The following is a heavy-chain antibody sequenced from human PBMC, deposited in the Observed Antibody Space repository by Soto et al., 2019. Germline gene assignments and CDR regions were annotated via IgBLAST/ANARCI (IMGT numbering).Heavy chain of an antibody. CDR1: GFTFSDYA. Sequence: GSLRLSCAASGFTFSDYAMSWVRQAPGKGLEWVSSISSGGGSPYYADSVKGRFTISRNNSKNTLFLQMNSLRAEDTAVYYCAKGDGRIVPRHFDYWGQGTLVTVSS. CDR3: AKGDGRIVPRHFDY. J-gene: IGHJ4*02. D-gene: IGHD1-26*01. CDR2: ISSGGGSP. V-gene: IGHV3-23*01.